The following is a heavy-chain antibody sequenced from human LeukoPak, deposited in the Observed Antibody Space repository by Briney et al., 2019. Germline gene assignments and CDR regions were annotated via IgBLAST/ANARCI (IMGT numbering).Heavy chain of an antibody. CDR1: GFTFSSYA. Sequence: QSGGSLRLSCAASGFTFSSYAMSWVRQAPGKGLEWVSVIYSGGSTYYADSVEGRFTISRDNAKDSLYLQMNSLRAEDTAIYYWARDTSYYDSRGQYDSIDIWGQGTMVTVSS. V-gene: IGHV3-23*03. CDR3: ARDTSYYDSRGQYDSIDI. CDR2: IYSGGST. D-gene: IGHD3-22*01. J-gene: IGHJ3*02.